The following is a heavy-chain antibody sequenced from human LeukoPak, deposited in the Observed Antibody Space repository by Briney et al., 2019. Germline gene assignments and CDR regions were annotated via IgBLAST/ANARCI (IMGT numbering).Heavy chain of an antibody. J-gene: IGHJ4*02. Sequence: SQTLSLTCTVSGGSISSGCYYWRWIRQPAGTGLEWIGRIYTSGSTNYNPSLKSRVTISVDTSKNQFSLKLRSETAADTAVYYCARAEGYDFWSGYFRFSSFDYWGQGTLVTVSS. CDR3: ARAEGYDFWSGYFRFSSFDY. V-gene: IGHV4-61*02. CDR1: GGSISSGCYY. D-gene: IGHD3-3*01. CDR2: IYTSGST.